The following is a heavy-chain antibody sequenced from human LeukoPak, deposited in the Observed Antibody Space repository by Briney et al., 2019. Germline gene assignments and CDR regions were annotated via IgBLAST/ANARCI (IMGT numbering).Heavy chain of an antibody. V-gene: IGHV3-30-3*01. CDR1: GFTFRNYA. CDR2: MSYNGFNK. Sequence: GGSLRLSCAASGFTFRNYAIHWVRQAPGKGLEWLTVMSYNGFNKYYADSVKGRFTISRDNSKNTLYLQMDSLRADDTAVYYCASYLGDMDVWGKGTTVTVSS. D-gene: IGHD3-16*02. CDR3: ASYLGDMDV. J-gene: IGHJ6*03.